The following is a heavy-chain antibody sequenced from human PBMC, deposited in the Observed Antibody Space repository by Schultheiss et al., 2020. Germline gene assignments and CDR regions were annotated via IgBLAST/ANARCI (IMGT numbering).Heavy chain of an antibody. J-gene: IGHJ5*02. D-gene: IGHD6-6*01. CDR1: GGSFSSYY. V-gene: IGHV4-59*10. CDR3: ARGTIAARGWFDP. CDR2: IYTSGST. Sequence: SQTLSLTCAVYGGSFSSYYWSWIRQPAGKGLEWIGRIYTSGSTNYNSSLKSRVTISVDTSKNQFSLKLSSVTAADTAVYYCARGTIAARGWFDPWGQGTLVTVSS.